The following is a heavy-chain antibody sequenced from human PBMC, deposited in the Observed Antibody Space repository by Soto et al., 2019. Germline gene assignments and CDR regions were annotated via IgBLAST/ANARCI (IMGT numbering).Heavy chain of an antibody. V-gene: IGHV3-64D*06. CDR1: GFTFSNYA. J-gene: IGHJ4*02. CDR3: VKDATPSDFWSGYYTHFDY. D-gene: IGHD3-3*01. Sequence: PGGSLRLSCSASGFTFSNYAMHWVRQAPGKGLEYVSAIDNNGDNMYYADSVKGRFTISRDNSKNTLYLQLSSLRAEDTAVYYCVKDATPSDFWSGYYTHFDYWGQGTLVTVSS. CDR2: IDNNGDNM.